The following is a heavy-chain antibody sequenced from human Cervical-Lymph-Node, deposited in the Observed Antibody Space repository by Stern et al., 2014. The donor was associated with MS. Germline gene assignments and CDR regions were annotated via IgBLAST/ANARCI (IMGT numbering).Heavy chain of an antibody. J-gene: IGHJ4*02. CDR1: GFTFSNHA. V-gene: IGHV3-23*04. CDR3: AKASRTSMFDY. CDR2: ISNSGECT. D-gene: IGHD2/OR15-2a*01. Sequence: EVQLVEAGGGLVQPGGSLRLSCAASGFTFSNHAMNWVRQAPGKGLEWISTISNSGECTYYADSVTGRFTISRDSSKDTVFLQMSNLRVEDTAVYYCAKASRTSMFDYWGQGTLVTVSS.